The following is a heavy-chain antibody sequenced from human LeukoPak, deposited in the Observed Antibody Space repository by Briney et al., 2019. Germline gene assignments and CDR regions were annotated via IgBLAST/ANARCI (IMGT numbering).Heavy chain of an antibody. V-gene: IGHV3-21*01. Sequence: GGSLRLSCAASGFTFSSYSMNWVRQAPGKGLEWVSSISSSSSYIYYADSVKSRFTISRDNSKNTLYLQMNSLRAEDTAVYYCARDRGRDAWVPFDIWGQGTMVTVSS. CDR2: ISSSSSYI. CDR3: ARDRGRDAWVPFDI. J-gene: IGHJ3*02. CDR1: GFTFSSYS. D-gene: IGHD3-10*01.